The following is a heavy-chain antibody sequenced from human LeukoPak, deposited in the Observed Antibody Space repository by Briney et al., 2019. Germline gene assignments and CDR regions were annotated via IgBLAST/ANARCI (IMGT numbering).Heavy chain of an antibody. Sequence: SETPSLTCTVSGGSISSSSYYWGWIRQPPGKGLEWIGSIYYSGSTYYNPSLKSRVTISVDTSKNQFSLKLSSVTAADTAVYYCARHGRFFGYWGQGTLVTVSS. V-gene: IGHV4-39*01. D-gene: IGHD3-3*01. J-gene: IGHJ4*02. CDR1: GGSISSSSYY. CDR3: ARHGRFFGY. CDR2: IYYSGST.